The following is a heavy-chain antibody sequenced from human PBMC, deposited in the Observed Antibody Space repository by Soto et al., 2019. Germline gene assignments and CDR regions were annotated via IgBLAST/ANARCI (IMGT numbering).Heavy chain of an antibody. Sequence: SETLSLTCAVSGGSISSSNWWSWVRQPPGKGLEWIGEIYHSGSTNYNPSLKSRVTISVDKSKNQFSLKLSSVTAADTAVYYCARRQIRVAAAGLDYWGQGTLVTVSS. CDR2: IYHSGST. J-gene: IGHJ4*02. CDR1: GGSISSSNW. V-gene: IGHV4-4*02. CDR3: ARRQIRVAAAGLDY. D-gene: IGHD6-13*01.